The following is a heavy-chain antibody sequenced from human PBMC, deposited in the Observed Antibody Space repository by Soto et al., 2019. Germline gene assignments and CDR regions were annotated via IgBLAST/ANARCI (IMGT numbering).Heavy chain of an antibody. CDR2: IKPDGTEK. V-gene: IGHV3-7*01. D-gene: IGHD3-10*01. CDR1: GFTFSNYW. J-gene: IGHJ4*02. CDR3: AREKSGRFGELLPPFDY. Sequence: GGSLRLSCVISGFTFSNYWMTWVRQAPGKGLEWVANIKPDGTEKYYVDSVKGRSTISRDNAKNSLFLQMNSLRAEDTAVYYCAREKSGRFGELLPPFDYWGQGTLVTV.